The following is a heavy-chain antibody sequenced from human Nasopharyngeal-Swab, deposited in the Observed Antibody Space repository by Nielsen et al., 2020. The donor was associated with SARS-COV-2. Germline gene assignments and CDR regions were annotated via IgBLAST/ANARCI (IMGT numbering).Heavy chain of an antibody. J-gene: IGHJ6*03. CDR2: ISSSSTI. D-gene: IGHD3-22*01. Sequence: GESLKISCAASGFTFSSYSMNWVRQAPGKGLEWVSYISSSSTIYYAVSVKGRFTISRDNAKNSLYLQMNSLRAEDTAVYYCAREHYYDSSGYYLLYYYYYMDVWGKGTTVTVSS. V-gene: IGHV3-48*01. CDR1: GFTFSSYS. CDR3: AREHYYDSSGYYLLYYYYYMDV.